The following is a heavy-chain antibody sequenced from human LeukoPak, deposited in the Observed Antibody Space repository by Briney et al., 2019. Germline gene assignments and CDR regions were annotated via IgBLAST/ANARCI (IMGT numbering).Heavy chain of an antibody. CDR2: IKQDGSER. CDR3: ASTYGDRYYYDY. J-gene: IGHJ4*02. CDR1: GFTFSSYW. D-gene: IGHD4-17*01. Sequence: GGSLRLXCAASGFTFSSYWMSWVRRAPGKGLESVANIKQDGSERYYVDSVKGRFTISRDNAKNSLYLQMNSLRAEDTAVYYCASTYGDRYYYDYRGQGTLVTVSS. V-gene: IGHV3-7*01.